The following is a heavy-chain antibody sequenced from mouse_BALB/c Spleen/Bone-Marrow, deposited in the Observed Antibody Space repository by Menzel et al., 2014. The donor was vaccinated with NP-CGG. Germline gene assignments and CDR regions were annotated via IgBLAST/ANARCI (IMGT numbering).Heavy chain of an antibody. Sequence: EVQVVESGGGLVQPGGSLRLSCATSGFTFTDYYMSWVRQPPGKALEWLGFIRNKANGYTTEYSASVKGRFTISRGNSQSILYLQMNTLRAEDSATYFCARDINDNYNWYFDVWGAGTTVTVSS. CDR3: ARDINDNYNWYFDV. V-gene: IGHV7-3*02. CDR1: GFTFTDYY. D-gene: IGHD2-1*01. J-gene: IGHJ1*01. CDR2: IRNKANGYTT.